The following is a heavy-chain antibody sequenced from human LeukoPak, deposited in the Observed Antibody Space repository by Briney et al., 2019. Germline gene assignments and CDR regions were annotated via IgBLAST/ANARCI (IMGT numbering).Heavy chain of an antibody. D-gene: IGHD5-24*01. V-gene: IGHV4-39*07. CDR2: IYYSGST. Sequence: SETLSLTCTVSGGSISSSSYYWGWIRQPPGKGLEWIGTIYYSGSTYYNPSLKSRVTISVDTSKNQFSLKLSSVTAADTAVYYCARVARDGYNYLAIYYFDYWGQGTLVTVSS. J-gene: IGHJ4*02. CDR3: ARVARDGYNYLAIYYFDY. CDR1: GGSISSSSYY.